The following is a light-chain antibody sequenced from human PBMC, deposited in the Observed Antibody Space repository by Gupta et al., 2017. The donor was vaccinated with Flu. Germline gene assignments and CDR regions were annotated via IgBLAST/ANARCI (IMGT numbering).Light chain of an antibody. J-gene: IGKJ2*01. CDR1: QSVLLSSNNKNY. Sequence: NCKSSQSVLLSSNNKNYLAWYQQEPGQPPKLLIYWASSRESGVPDRFSGSGSGTDFTLTINSLQAEDVAVYYCQQYYSSVYSFGQGTKLEIK. CDR2: WAS. V-gene: IGKV4-1*01. CDR3: QQYYSSVYS.